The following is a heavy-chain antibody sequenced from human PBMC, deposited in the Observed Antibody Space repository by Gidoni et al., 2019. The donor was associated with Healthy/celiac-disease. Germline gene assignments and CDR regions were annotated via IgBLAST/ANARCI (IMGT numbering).Heavy chain of an antibody. CDR2: IKQDGSEK. D-gene: IGHD3-22*01. Sequence: EVQLVESGGGLVQPGGSLRLSCAASGFTFSIFWMSWVRQAPGKGLEWVANIKQDGSEKYYVDSVKGRFTISRDNAKNSLYLQMNSLRAEDTAVYYCARATYYYDSSGYYGFDYWGQGTLVTVSS. CDR1: GFTFSIFW. CDR3: ARATYYYDSSGYYGFDY. J-gene: IGHJ4*02. V-gene: IGHV3-7*04.